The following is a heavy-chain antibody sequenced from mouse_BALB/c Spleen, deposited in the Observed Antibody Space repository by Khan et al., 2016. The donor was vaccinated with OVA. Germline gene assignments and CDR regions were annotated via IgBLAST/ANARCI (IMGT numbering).Heavy chain of an antibody. Sequence: QVQLQQSGAELARPGASVKLSCKASGYTFTDYYINWVKQRTGQGLEWIGEISPGSGDTYYNAKFKGKATLTADKSSNTAYMQLSSLTSEASAVYFCARRNYFGYTFAYWGQGTLVTVSA. J-gene: IGHJ3*01. CDR2: ISPGSGDT. CDR1: GYTFTDYY. D-gene: IGHD1-2*01. CDR3: ARRNYFGYTFAY. V-gene: IGHV1-77*01.